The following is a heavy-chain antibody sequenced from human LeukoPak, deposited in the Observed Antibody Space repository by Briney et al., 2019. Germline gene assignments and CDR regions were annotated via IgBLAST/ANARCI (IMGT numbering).Heavy chain of an antibody. V-gene: IGHV1-18*01. CDR3: ARDRAGLSRGGAFDM. CDR1: GYTFTTYG. CDR2: ISAYNGDT. Sequence: ASVKVSCKASGYTFTTYGITWVRQAPGQGLEWMGWISAYNGDTSYAQNLQDRVTMATDTSTSTAYMELRSLISDDTAVYYCARDRAGLSRGGAFDMWGQGTMVTVSS. D-gene: IGHD2/OR15-2a*01. J-gene: IGHJ3*02.